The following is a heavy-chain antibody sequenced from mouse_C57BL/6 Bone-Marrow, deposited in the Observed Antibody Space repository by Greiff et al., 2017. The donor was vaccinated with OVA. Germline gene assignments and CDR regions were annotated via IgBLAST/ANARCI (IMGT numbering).Heavy chain of an antibody. CDR2: IYPGSGNT. CDR3: ARDYYSNYPAWFAY. V-gene: IGHV1-76*01. Sequence: VNVVESGAELVRPGASVKLSCKASGYTFTDYYINWVKQRPGQGLEWIARIYPGSGNTYYNEKFKGKATLTAEKSSSTAYMQLSSLTSEDSAVYFCARDYYSNYPAWFAYWGQGTLVTVSA. CDR1: GYTFTDYY. D-gene: IGHD2-5*01. J-gene: IGHJ3*01.